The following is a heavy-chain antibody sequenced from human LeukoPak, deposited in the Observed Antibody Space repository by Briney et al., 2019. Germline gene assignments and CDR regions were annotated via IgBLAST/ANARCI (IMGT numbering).Heavy chain of an antibody. Sequence: SETLFLTCAVSGYSISSGYYWGWIRQPPGKGLEWIGSIYHSGSTYYNPSLKSRVTISVDTSKNQFSLKLSSVTAADTAVYYCARHGTKYYDILTGYYNAFDIWGQGTMVTVSS. CDR3: ARHGTKYYDILTGYYNAFDI. CDR1: GYSISSGYY. CDR2: IYHSGST. J-gene: IGHJ3*02. D-gene: IGHD3-9*01. V-gene: IGHV4-38-2*01.